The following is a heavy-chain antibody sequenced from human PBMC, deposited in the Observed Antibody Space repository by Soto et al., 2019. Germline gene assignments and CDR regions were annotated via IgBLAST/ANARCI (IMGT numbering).Heavy chain of an antibody. V-gene: IGHV3-11*05. CDR2: ISSSSSYT. Sequence: GVSLRLSCAASGFTFSDYYMSWIRQAPGKGLEWVSYISSSSSYTNYADSVKGRFTISRDNAKNSLYLQMNSLRSEDTAVCYCARGSYYYDSSGYPPGAFDIWGQGTMVTVSS. J-gene: IGHJ3*02. CDR1: GFTFSDYY. D-gene: IGHD3-22*01. CDR3: ARGSYYYDSSGYPPGAFDI.